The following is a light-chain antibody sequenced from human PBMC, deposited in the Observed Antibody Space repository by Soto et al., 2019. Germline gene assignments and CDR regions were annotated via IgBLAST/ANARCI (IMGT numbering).Light chain of an antibody. V-gene: IGKV3-11*01. CDR1: QSVSSY. Sequence: EIVLTQSPATLSLSPGERATISCRASQSVSSYLAWYQQKPGQAPRLLIYDASKRATGIPARFTGSGFGTDYTLTISSLEPEDFAVYYCQQRSTWRTFGQGTKVDIK. J-gene: IGKJ1*01. CDR3: QQRSTWRT. CDR2: DAS.